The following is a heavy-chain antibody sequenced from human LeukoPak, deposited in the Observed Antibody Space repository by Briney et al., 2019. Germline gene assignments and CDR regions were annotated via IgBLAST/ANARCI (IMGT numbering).Heavy chain of an antibody. D-gene: IGHD6-13*01. V-gene: IGHV1-24*01. CDR1: GYTLTELS. CDR2: FDPEDGET. CDR3: ATGYSSSWYQWD. J-gene: IGHJ4*02. Sequence: GASVKVSCKVSGYTLTELSMHWVRQAPGKGLEWMGGFDPEDGETIYAQKFQGRVTMTEDTSTDTAYMELSSLRSEDTAVYYCATGYSSSWYQWDWGQGTLVTVSS.